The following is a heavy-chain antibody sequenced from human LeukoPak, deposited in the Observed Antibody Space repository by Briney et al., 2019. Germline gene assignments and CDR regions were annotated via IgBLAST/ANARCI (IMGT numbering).Heavy chain of an antibody. CDR1: EFSPTNFW. Sequence: GGSLRLSCVASEFSPTNFWMTWVRRAPGRGLEWVANIKHDGTEKFYVDSVKGRFTISRDNAKNSLYLQMNSLRAEDTAVYYCATFVGIVSGTYTVPGGLLVWGKGTTVTVSS. D-gene: IGHD2-2*03. V-gene: IGHV3-7*01. CDR3: ATFVGIVSGTYTVPGGLLV. J-gene: IGHJ6*04. CDR2: IKHDGTEK.